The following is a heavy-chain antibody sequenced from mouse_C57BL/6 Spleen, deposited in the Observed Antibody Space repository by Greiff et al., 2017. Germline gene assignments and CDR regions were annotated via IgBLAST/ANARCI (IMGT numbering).Heavy chain of an antibody. Sequence: QLQQPGTELVKPGASGYTFTSYWMHWVKQRPGQGLEWIGNINPSNGGTNYNEKFKSKATLTVDKSSSTAYMQLSSLTSEDSAVYYCARGEFGYGSEGAWFAYWGQGTLVTVSA. CDR1: GYTFTSYW. V-gene: IGHV1-53*01. J-gene: IGHJ3*01. D-gene: IGHD1-1*01. CDR3: ARGEFGYGSEGAWFAY. CDR2: INPSNGGT.